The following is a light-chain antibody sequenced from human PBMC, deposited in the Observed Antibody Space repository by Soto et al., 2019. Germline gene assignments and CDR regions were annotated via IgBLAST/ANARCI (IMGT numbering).Light chain of an antibody. V-gene: IGKV1-5*01. Sequence: IQMXRSPSRLSASVGDRVPITCLASRSISSWLAWYQQKPGKAAKLLIYDASRLESGVPSRLSGSGSGPEFTITISSPQPDDFATYYCQQHNSYSGTFGQGTKVDIK. CDR3: QQHNSYSGT. J-gene: IGKJ1*01. CDR1: RSISSW. CDR2: DAS.